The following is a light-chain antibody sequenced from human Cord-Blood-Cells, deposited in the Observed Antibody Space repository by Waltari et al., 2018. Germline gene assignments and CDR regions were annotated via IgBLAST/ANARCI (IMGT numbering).Light chain of an antibody. Sequence: ELVMTQSPATLSVSPGERATLPCRASQSVSSNLAWYQQKPGQAPRLLIYGASTRATGIPARFSGSGSGTEFTLTISSPQSEDFAVYYCQQYNNWPPLTFGGGTKVEIK. CDR2: GAS. CDR1: QSVSSN. J-gene: IGKJ4*01. V-gene: IGKV3-15*01. CDR3: QQYNNWPPLT.